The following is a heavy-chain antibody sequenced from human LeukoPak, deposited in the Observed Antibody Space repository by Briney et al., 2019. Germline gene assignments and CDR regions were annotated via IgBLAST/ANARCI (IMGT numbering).Heavy chain of an antibody. J-gene: IGHJ3*02. CDR2: IYTSGST. V-gene: IGHV4-4*07. Sequence: PSETLSLTCTVSGGSISSYYCSWIRQPAGKGLEWIGRIYTSGSTNYNPSLKSQVNMSVDTSKNQFSLKLSSVTAADTAVYYCARDRGPSAFDIWGQGTMVTVSS. D-gene: IGHD5-24*01. CDR3: ARDRGPSAFDI. CDR1: GGSISSYY.